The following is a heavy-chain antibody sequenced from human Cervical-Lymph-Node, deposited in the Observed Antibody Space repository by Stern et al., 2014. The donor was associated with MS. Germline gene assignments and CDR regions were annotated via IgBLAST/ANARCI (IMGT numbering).Heavy chain of an antibody. CDR2: IDPSDSYT. J-gene: IGHJ4*02. CDR3: AKTDRSGSYYGRFDY. D-gene: IGHD1-26*01. Sequence: EVKLVESGAEVKKPGESLRISCKGSGYRFTSYWTTWVRQMPGKGLERMGRIDPSDSYTDYSPSFQGHVTISADKSISTAYLQWSSLKASDTSMYYCAKTDRSGSYYGRFDYWGQGTLVTVSS. V-gene: IGHV5-10-1*03. CDR1: GYRFTSYW.